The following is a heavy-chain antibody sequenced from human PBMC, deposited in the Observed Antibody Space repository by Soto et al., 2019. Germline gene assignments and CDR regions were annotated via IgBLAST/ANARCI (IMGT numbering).Heavy chain of an antibody. CDR2: ISSSGSTI. D-gene: IGHD3-10*01. CDR3: ATITMVRGVTPYYYGMDV. CDR1: GFTFSSYE. V-gene: IGHV3-48*03. Sequence: EVQLVESGGGLVQPGGSLRLSCAASGFTFSSYEMNWVRQAPGKGLEWVSYISSSGSTIYYADSVKGRFTISRDNAKNSLYRQMNSLRAEDTAVYYCATITMVRGVTPYYYGMDVWGQGTTVTVSS. J-gene: IGHJ6*02.